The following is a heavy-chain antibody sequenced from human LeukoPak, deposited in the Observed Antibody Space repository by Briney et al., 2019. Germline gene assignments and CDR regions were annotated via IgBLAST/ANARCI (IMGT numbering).Heavy chain of an antibody. CDR1: EFRFSNYW. V-gene: IGHV3-7*03. J-gene: IGHJ4*02. CDR3: ATLNYDSSGYYAY. Sequence: GGSLRLSCAASEFRFSNYWMTWVRQAPGKGLEWVANIKEDGSEKYYVDSVKGRFTISRDNSKNTLYLQMNSLRAEDTAVYYCATLNYDSSGYYAYWGQGTLVTVSS. D-gene: IGHD3-22*01. CDR2: IKEDGSEK.